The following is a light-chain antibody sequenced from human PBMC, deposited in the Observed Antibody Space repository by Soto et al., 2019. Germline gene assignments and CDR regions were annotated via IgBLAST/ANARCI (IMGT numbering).Light chain of an antibody. CDR1: SSDVRDYNY. Sequence: QSALTQPPSASGSPGQSVTIPCTGTSSDVRDYNYVSWYQQHPGKAPKLMIYEVSKRPSGVPDRFSGSKSGNTASLTVSGLQAEDEADYYCSSYAGSNNFVFGGGTKLTVL. J-gene: IGLJ2*01. CDR3: SSYAGSNNFV. V-gene: IGLV2-8*01. CDR2: EVS.